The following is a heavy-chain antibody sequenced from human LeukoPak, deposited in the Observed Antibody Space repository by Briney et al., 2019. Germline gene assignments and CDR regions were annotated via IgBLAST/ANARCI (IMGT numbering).Heavy chain of an antibody. CDR1: GYSISSGYY. D-gene: IGHD3-22*01. J-gene: IGHJ4*02. Sequence: PSETLSLTCTVSGYSISSGYYWGCIRQPPGKGLEWIGEINHSGSTNYNPSLKSRVTISVDTSKNQFSLKLSSVTAADTAVYYCARTGYYDSSGYLLAYYFDYWGQGTLVTVSS. CDR3: ARTGYYDSSGYLLAYYFDY. V-gene: IGHV4-38-2*02. CDR2: INHSGST.